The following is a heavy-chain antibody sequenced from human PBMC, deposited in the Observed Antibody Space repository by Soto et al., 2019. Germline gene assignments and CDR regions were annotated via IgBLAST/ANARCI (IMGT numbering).Heavy chain of an antibody. D-gene: IGHD6-13*01. Sequence: ASVKFSCKASGYTFTSNDIHWVRQAPGQRLECMGWINAANGDTKYSPKFQGRVTITRXTXXTXXXMXLXXLRSEDTAVYYCVRRHVSATGIDWFDPWGQGTLVTVSS. CDR3: VRRHVSATGIDWFDP. CDR2: INAANGDT. CDR1: GYTFTSND. J-gene: IGHJ5*02. V-gene: IGHV1-3*01.